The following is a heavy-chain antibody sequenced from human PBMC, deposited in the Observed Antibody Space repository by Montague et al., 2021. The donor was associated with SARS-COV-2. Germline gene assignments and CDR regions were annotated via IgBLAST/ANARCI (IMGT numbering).Heavy chain of an antibody. V-gene: IGHV3-30-3*01. CDR3: ARDSHHSLLLWFGELPRQNWFDP. CDR2: ISYDGSNK. Sequence: SLRLSCAASGFTFSSYAMHWVRQAPGKGLEWVAVISYDGSNKYYADSVKGRFTISRDNSKNTLYLQMSSLRAEDTAVYYCARDSHHSLLLWFGELPRQNWFDPWGQGTLVTVSS. J-gene: IGHJ5*02. CDR1: GFTFSSYA. D-gene: IGHD3-10*01.